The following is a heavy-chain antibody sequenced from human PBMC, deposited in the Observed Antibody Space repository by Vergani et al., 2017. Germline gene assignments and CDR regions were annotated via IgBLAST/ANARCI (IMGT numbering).Heavy chain of an antibody. Sequence: QVQLVQSGAEVKKPGSSVKVSCKASGGTFSSYAISWVRQAPGQGLEWMGGIIPIFGTANYAQKFQGRVTITADESTSTAYMELSSLRSEDTAVYYWARSGGYYYDSSGYYYGYWGQGTLVTVSS. CDR3: ARSGGYYYDSSGYYYGY. D-gene: IGHD3-22*01. J-gene: IGHJ4*02. V-gene: IGHV1-69*01. CDR2: IIPIFGTA. CDR1: GGTFSSYA.